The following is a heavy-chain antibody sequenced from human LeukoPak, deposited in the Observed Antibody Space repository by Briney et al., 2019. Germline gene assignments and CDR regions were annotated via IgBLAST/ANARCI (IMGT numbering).Heavy chain of an antibody. J-gene: IGHJ3*02. CDR1: GGSISSSSYY. Sequence: PSETLSLTCTVSGGSISSSSYYWGWIRQPPGKGLEWIGSVYYSGSTYYNPSLKSRVTISVDTSKNQFSLKLSSVTAADTAVYYCARAHPKTYYYDSSGYSPFDAFDIWGQGTMVTVSS. D-gene: IGHD3-22*01. V-gene: IGHV4-39*07. CDR3: ARAHPKTYYYDSSGYSPFDAFDI. CDR2: VYYSGST.